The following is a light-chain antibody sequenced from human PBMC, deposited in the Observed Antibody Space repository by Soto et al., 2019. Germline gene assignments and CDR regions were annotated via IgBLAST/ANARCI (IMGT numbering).Light chain of an antibody. V-gene: IGKV1-33*01. CDR3: QQYENLPRFI. Sequence: DIQMTQPPSSLSASVGDRFTITCLASHDIGNYLNWYQQKPGKAPKLLIYYASNLETGVSSRFSGSGSGTDFTFTISSLQPEDIATYFCQQYENLPRFIFGPGTKVDIK. J-gene: IGKJ3*01. CDR2: YAS. CDR1: HDIGNY.